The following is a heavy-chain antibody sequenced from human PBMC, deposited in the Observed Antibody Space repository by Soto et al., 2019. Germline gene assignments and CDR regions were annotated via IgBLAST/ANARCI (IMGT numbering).Heavy chain of an antibody. V-gene: IGHV4-59*01. CDR3: ARVSGSGSLTNWLDP. CDR1: GGSINTNL. J-gene: IGHJ5*02. CDR2: IYYTGTT. D-gene: IGHD3-10*01. Sequence: SETLSLTCTVSGGSINTNLWSWIRQPPGKGLEWIGYIYYTGTTNYNPSLQSRVTISVDTSKNLFSLSLNSVTAADTAVYYCARVSGSGSLTNWLDPWGQGTLVTVSS.